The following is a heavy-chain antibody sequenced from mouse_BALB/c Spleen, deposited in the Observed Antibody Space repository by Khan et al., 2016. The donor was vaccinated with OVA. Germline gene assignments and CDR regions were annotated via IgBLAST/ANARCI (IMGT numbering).Heavy chain of an antibody. CDR2: ISSGGSFT. Sequence: EVELVESGGGLVKPGGSLKLSCAASGFTFNNYAMSWVRQTPEKRLEWVATISSGGSFTYYPDSVKGRFTISRDNAKNTLYLQMGSLRSEDTAMYYGARTPVYYGSNYFDYWGQGTTLTASS. J-gene: IGHJ2*01. CDR3: ARTPVYYGSNYFDY. D-gene: IGHD1-1*01. V-gene: IGHV5-9-3*01. CDR1: GFTFNNYA.